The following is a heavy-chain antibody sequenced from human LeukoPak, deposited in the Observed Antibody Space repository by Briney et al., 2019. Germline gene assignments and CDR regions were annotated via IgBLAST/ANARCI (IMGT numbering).Heavy chain of an antibody. V-gene: IGHV3-23*01. CDR1: GFTFSTYG. CDR2: INNSGDSK. J-gene: IGHJ4*02. CDR3: AKDLRGENYFDY. D-gene: IGHD3-10*01. Sequence: PGGSLRLSCAASGFTFSTYGMSWVRQAPGKGLEWVSTINNSGDSKYYADSVKGRFTISRDNSKNTLYLQMNSLRAEDTAVYYCAKDLRGENYFDYWGQGTLVTVSS.